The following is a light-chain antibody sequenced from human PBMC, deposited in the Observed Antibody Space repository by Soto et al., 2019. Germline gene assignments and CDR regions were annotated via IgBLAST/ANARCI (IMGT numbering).Light chain of an antibody. Sequence: QSALTQPPSVSGSPGQSVTISCTGTSSDIGSYNRISWYQQPPGTAPKLIMYEVINRPPGVPDRFSGSKSGSTASLTISGLQAEDEADYYCSLYISGSTYVFGTGTKVTVL. CDR3: SLYISGSTYV. J-gene: IGLJ1*01. CDR1: SSDIGSYNR. V-gene: IGLV2-18*01. CDR2: EVI.